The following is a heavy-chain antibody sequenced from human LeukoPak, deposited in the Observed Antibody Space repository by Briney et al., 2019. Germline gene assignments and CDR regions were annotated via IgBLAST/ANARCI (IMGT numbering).Heavy chain of an antibody. CDR1: GFTFSSYA. J-gene: IGHJ4*02. V-gene: IGHV3-30-3*01. CDR3: PTTGTTADYFDY. D-gene: IGHD1-1*01. Sequence: GGSLRLSCAASGFTFSSYAKHWVRQAPGEGLEWVAVISYDGSNKYYADSVKGRFTISRDNSKNTLYLQMNSLRAEDTAVYYCPTTGTTADYFDYWSLRTLVTVSS. CDR2: ISYDGSNK.